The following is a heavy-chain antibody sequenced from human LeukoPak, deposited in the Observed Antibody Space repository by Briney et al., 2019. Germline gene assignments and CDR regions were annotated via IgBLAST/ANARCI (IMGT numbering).Heavy chain of an antibody. D-gene: IGHD1-14*01. J-gene: IGHJ4*02. CDR2: ISYDGSNK. CDR3: ANLRRFDY. V-gene: IGHV3-30*18. CDR1: GFTFSSYG. Sequence: QPGRSLRLSCAASGFTFSSYGMHWVRQAPGKGLEWVAVISYDGSNKYYADSVKGRFTISRDNSKNTLYLQMNSLRAEDTAVYYCANLRRFDYWGQGTLVTVSS.